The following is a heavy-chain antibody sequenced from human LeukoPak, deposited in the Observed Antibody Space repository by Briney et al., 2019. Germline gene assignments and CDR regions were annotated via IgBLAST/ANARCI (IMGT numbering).Heavy chain of an antibody. CDR2: INPNSGGT. V-gene: IGHV1-2*02. CDR3: ARGATVTTYRNYYYYGMDV. Sequence: GASVKVSCKASGYTFTGYYMHWVRQAPGQGLEWMGWINPNSGGTNYAQKLQGRVTMTRDTSISTAYMELSRLRSDDTAVYYCARGATVTTYRNYYYYGMDVWGQGTTVTVSS. J-gene: IGHJ6*02. CDR1: GYTFTGYY. D-gene: IGHD4-17*01.